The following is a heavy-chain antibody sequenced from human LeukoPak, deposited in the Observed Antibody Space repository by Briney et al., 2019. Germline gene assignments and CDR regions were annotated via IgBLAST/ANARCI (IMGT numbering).Heavy chain of an antibody. D-gene: IGHD4-17*01. CDR2: MNPNSGNT. Sequence: GASVKVSCKASGYTFTNYDINWVRQATGQGLEWMGWMNPNSGNTGYAQKFQGRVTMTRNTSISTAYMELSSLRSEDTAVYYCARSDYGDYLLPGHWGQGTLVTVSS. J-gene: IGHJ4*02. V-gene: IGHV1-8*01. CDR3: ARSDYGDYLLPGH. CDR1: GYTFTNYD.